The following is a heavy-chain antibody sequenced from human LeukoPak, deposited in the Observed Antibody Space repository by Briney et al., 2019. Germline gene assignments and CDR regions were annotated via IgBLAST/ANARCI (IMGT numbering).Heavy chain of an antibody. Sequence: SETLSLTCAVYGGSFSGYYWSWIRQPAGKGLEWIGRIYTSGSTNYNPSLKSRVTISVDTSKNQFSLKLSSVTAADTAVYYCARECHRSSGCHHGFDYWGQGTLVTVSS. CDR2: IYTSGST. V-gene: IGHV4-4*07. CDR1: GGSFSGYY. J-gene: IGHJ4*02. CDR3: ARECHRSSGCHHGFDY. D-gene: IGHD6-19*01.